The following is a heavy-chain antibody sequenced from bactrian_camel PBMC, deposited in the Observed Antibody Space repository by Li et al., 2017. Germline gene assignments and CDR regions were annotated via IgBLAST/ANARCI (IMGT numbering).Heavy chain of an antibody. V-gene: IGHV3S1*01. CDR1: GFTFSSYW. Sequence: HVQLVESGGGLVQPGGSLRLSCATSGFTFSSYWMYWVRQAPGKGLEWLSAINTDGGSTYYADSVKGRFTISRDNGKNTVYLQMSSLKSEDTALYFCAAGFTYWGQGTQVTVS. CDR3: AAGFTY. D-gene: IGHD2*01. CDR2: INTDGGST. J-gene: IGHJ4*01.